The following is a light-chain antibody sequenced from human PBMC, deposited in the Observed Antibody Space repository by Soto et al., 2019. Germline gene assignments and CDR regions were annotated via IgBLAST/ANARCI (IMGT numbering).Light chain of an antibody. CDR3: QQYGSSLWT. CDR2: GAS. V-gene: IGKV3-20*01. J-gene: IGKJ1*01. CDR1: QSVSSSY. Sequence: EIVLTQSPGTLSLSPGERATLSCRASQSVSSSYLAWYQQKPGQAPMLLIYGASSRATGIPDRFSGSGSGTDFTLTISRLEPEDFGVYYCQQYGSSLWTFGQGTKVDIK.